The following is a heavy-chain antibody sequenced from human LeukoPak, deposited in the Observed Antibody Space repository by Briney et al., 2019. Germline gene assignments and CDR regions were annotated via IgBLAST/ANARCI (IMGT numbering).Heavy chain of an antibody. CDR1: GFTFDDYG. CDR3: ARGGYYDSTPNWFDP. CDR2: INWNGGST. D-gene: IGHD3-22*01. V-gene: IGHV3-20*01. Sequence: GGSLRLSCAASGFTFDDYGMSWVRQAPGKGLEWVSGINWNGGSTGYADSVKGRFTISRDNAKNSLYLQMNSLRAEDTALYHCARGGYYDSTPNWFDPWGQGTLVTVSS. J-gene: IGHJ5*02.